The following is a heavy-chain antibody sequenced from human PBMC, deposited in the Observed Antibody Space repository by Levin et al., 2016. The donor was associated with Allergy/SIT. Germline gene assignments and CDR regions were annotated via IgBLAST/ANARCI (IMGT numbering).Heavy chain of an antibody. D-gene: IGHD3-16*02. Sequence: GESLKISCAASGFTFSSYGMHWVRQAPGKGLEWVSSVSSAGTYISYADSVRGRFTISRDNAKNSLYLQMNSLRAEDTALYHCAKASRYGALSGWAYGMDVWGQGTTVTVSS. V-gene: IGHV3-21*04. CDR3: AKASRYGALSGWAYGMDV. CDR2: VSSAGTYI. J-gene: IGHJ6*02. CDR1: GFTFSSYG.